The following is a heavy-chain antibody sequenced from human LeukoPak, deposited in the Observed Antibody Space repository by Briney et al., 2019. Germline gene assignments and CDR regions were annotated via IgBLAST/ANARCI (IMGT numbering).Heavy chain of an antibody. CDR3: ARDRYYYDSSGYLFDY. CDR2: IYTSGST. CDR1: GGSISSYY. J-gene: IGHJ4*02. Sequence: PSETLSLTCTVSGGSISSYYWSWIRQPAGKGLEWIGRIYTSGSTNYNPSLKSRVTMSVDTSKNQFSLKLSSVTAADTAVYYCARDRYYYDSSGYLFDYWGQGTLVTVSS. V-gene: IGHV4-4*07. D-gene: IGHD3-22*01.